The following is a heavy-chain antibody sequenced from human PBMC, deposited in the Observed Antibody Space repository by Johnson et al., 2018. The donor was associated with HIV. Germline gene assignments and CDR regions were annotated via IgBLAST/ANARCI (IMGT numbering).Heavy chain of an antibody. Sequence: VQLVESGGGLVQPGGSLRLSCVASGFTVRSNYMSWVRQAPGKGLEWVSVIYSGGRSYYADSVKGRLTLSRDNSNNTLYLQMNSLRAEDTAVYYCARDATYYYDSSGYHDAFDIWGQGTMVTVSS. J-gene: IGHJ3*02. V-gene: IGHV3-66*02. D-gene: IGHD3-22*01. CDR1: GFTVRSNY. CDR3: ARDATYYYDSSGYHDAFDI. CDR2: IYSGGRS.